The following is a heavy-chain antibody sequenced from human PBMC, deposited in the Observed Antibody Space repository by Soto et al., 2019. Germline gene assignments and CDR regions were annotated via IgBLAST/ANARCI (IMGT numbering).Heavy chain of an antibody. Sequence: EVQLLESGGGLVHPGESLRLSCAASGFTFSDYAMSWVRQAPGKGLEWVSAISGSGGTTYYADSVKGRFTISRDNSKNTMYLQVNSLGAEDTAIYYCAQVMNSGWYLAYWGQGTLVTVSS. V-gene: IGHV3-23*01. D-gene: IGHD6-19*01. CDR3: AQVMNSGWYLAY. CDR2: ISGSGGTT. CDR1: GFTFSDYA. J-gene: IGHJ4*02.